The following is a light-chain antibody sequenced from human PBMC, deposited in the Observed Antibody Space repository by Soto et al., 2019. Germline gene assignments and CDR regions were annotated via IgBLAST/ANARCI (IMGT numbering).Light chain of an antibody. J-gene: IGKJ1*01. CDR1: QSVDTW. V-gene: IGKV1-5*03. CDR3: QQYSHYSRT. Sequence: DLQLTQAPSSLSASVGDRVTITCRASQSVDTWLAWYQQKPGKAPNLLISRASTLKSGVPSRFSGSGSGTEFTLTINSLHPYDFATYYCQQYSHYSRTFGQGTKVEI. CDR2: RAS.